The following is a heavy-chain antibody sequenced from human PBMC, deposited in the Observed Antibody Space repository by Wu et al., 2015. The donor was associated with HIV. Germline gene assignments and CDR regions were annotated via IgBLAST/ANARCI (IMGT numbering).Heavy chain of an antibody. D-gene: IGHD2-2*01. CDR1: GYTFTSYS. CDR3: ARLGPPCSTATCYYNFDY. V-gene: IGHV1-18*01. Sequence: QVELVQSGAEVKKSGASMKVSCKTSGYTFTSYSISWVRQAPGHGLEWMGWISPYNGNTNYAQKFQGRVTMTTDTSTRTAYMELRSLKSDDTAVYYCARLGPPCSTATCYYNFDYWGPGNAGHRLL. J-gene: IGHJ4*02. CDR2: ISPYNGNT.